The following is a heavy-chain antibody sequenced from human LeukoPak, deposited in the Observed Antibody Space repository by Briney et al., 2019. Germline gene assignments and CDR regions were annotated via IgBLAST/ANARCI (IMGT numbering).Heavy chain of an antibody. CDR3: AKGQRGSGGFDY. Sequence: GGSLRLSCAASGFTFSTYALSWVRQAPGKGLEWVSIIGGNGVTTFYADSVKGRFTLSRDNSKNTVFLQMNSLRAEDTAIYYCAKGQRGSGGFDYWGQGTLVTVSS. V-gene: IGHV3-23*01. CDR2: IGGNGVTT. D-gene: IGHD3-10*01. CDR1: GFTFSTYA. J-gene: IGHJ4*02.